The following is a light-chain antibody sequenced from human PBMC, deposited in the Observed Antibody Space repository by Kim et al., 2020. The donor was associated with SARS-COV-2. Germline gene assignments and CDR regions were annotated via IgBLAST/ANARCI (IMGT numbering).Light chain of an antibody. J-gene: IGKJ2*01. Sequence: LSGSPGERAPRSRSASQSVSSNFAWYQQKPGQAPRLLISGAAPRATGIPARFSGSGSGTEFTLTISSLQSEDFAVYYCKQYNNWPSFGQRTKLEI. V-gene: IGKV3-15*01. CDR2: GAA. CDR3: KQYNNWPS. CDR1: QSVSSN.